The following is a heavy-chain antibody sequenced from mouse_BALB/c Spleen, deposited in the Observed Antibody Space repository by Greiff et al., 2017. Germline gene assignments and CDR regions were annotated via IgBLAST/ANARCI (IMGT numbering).Heavy chain of an antibody. D-gene: IGHD1-2*01. Sequence: EVKLQESGAELVKPGASVKLSCTASGFNIKDTYMHWVKQRPEQGLEWIGRIDPANGNTKYDPKFQGKATITADTSSNTAYLQLSSLTSEDTAVYYCASITTATSYYAMDYWGQGTSVTVSS. CDR2: IDPANGNT. J-gene: IGHJ4*01. CDR3: ASITTATSYYAMDY. V-gene: IGHV14-3*02. CDR1: GFNIKDTY.